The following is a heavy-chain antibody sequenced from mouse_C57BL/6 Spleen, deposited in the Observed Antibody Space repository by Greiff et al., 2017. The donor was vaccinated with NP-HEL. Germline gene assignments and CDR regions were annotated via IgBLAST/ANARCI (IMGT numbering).Heavy chain of an antibody. CDR2: IWSDGST. Sequence: VKLMESRPGLVAPSQSLSITCTVSGFSLTSYGVHWVRQPPGKGLEWLVVIWSDGSTTYNSALKSRLSISKDNSKSQVFLKMNSLQTDDTAMYYCARHDYIYYAMDYWGQGTSVTVSS. V-gene: IGHV2-6-1*01. CDR1: GFSLTSYG. D-gene: IGHD2-4*01. J-gene: IGHJ4*01. CDR3: ARHDYIYYAMDY.